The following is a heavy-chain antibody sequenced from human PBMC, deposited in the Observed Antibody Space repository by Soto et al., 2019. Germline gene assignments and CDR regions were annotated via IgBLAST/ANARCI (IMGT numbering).Heavy chain of an antibody. CDR2: IRSKANSYAT. V-gene: IGHV3-73*02. J-gene: IGHJ6*02. CDR1: GFTFSGSA. CDR3: TSSALIDYYYYYGMDV. D-gene: IGHD3-22*01. Sequence: EVQLVESGGGLVQPGGSLKLSCAASGFTFSGSAMHWVRQASGKGLEWVGRIRSKANSYATAYAASVKGRFTISRDDSKNTAYLQMNSLKTEDTAVYYSTSSALIDYYYYYGMDVWGQGTTVTVSS.